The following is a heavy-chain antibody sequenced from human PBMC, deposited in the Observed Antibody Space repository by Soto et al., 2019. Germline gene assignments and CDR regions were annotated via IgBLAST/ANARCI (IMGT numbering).Heavy chain of an antibody. Sequence: KVSCKASGGTFSSYAISWVRQAPGQGLEWMGEIIPIFGTADYAQKFQGRVTITADKSTSTAYMELSSLRSEDTAVYYCARAVYCGGDCYSGGFDYWGQGALVTVSS. D-gene: IGHD2-21*02. CDR3: ARAVYCGGDCYSGGFDY. CDR2: IIPIFGTA. CDR1: GGTFSSYA. J-gene: IGHJ4*02. V-gene: IGHV1-69*06.